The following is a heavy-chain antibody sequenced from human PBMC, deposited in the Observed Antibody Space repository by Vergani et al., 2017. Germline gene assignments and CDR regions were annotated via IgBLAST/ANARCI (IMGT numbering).Heavy chain of an antibody. CDR3: AREVRAGDIAAAAQTPNYYYGMDV. CDR2: INPNSGGT. V-gene: IGHV1-2*04. D-gene: IGHD6-13*01. J-gene: IGHJ6*02. CDR1: GYTFTGYY. Sequence: QVQLVQSGAEVKKPGASVKVSCKASGYTFTGYYMHWVRQAPGQGLEWMGWINPNSGGTNYAQKLQGWVTMTRDTSISTAYVELSRLRSDDTAVYYGAREVRAGDIAAAAQTPNYYYGMDVWGQGTTVTVSS.